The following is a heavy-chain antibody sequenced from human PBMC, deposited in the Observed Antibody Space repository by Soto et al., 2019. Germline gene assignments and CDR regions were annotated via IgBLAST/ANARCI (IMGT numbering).Heavy chain of an antibody. V-gene: IGHV3-66*01. D-gene: IGHD1-26*01. Sequence: EVQLVESGGGLVQPGGSLRLTCAASGFTVSTSYMTWVRQAPGKGLEWVSIIHSGGNTYYADSVKGRFTISRDNSKNTLYLQMNGLRVEDTAVYYCASWEYESDYWGQGTLVTVSS. CDR2: IHSGGNT. J-gene: IGHJ4*02. CDR3: ASWEYESDY. CDR1: GFTVSTSY.